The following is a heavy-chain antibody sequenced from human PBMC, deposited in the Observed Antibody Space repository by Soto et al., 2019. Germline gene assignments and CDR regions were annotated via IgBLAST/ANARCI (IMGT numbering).Heavy chain of an antibody. D-gene: IGHD5-12*01. CDR2: IWYDGSNK. CDR1: GFTFSSYG. V-gene: IGHV3-33*01. Sequence: GGSLRLSCAASGFTFSSYGMHWVRQAPGKGLEWVAVIWYDGSNKYYADSVKGRFTISRDNSKNTLYLQMNSLRAEDTAVYYCARDPQSGYVERFFDYWGQGTLVTVSS. CDR3: ARDPQSGYVERFFDY. J-gene: IGHJ4*02.